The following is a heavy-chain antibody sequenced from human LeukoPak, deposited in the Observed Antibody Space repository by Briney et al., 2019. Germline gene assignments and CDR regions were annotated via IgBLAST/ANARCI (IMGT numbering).Heavy chain of an antibody. V-gene: IGHV3-7*01. Sequence: GGSVRLSCAASGFIFRRYSLTWVRQAPGKGLEWLAYINEDGSETYYVHSVKGRFTLSRDNAQISLYLQMSSLIAEDTAVYYCARVHAYSSGINPWSWGPKPASYNHAMDVWGQGTTVTISS. CDR3: ARVHAYSSGINPWSWGPKPASYNHAMDV. D-gene: IGHD3-10*01. J-gene: IGHJ6*02. CDR1: GFIFRRYS. CDR2: INEDGSET.